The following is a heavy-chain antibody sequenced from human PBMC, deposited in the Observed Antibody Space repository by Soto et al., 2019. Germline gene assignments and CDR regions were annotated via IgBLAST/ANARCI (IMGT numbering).Heavy chain of an antibody. CDR3: PKERGVAGPFDY. Sequence: QVQLVESGGGVVQPGRSLRLSCAASGFTFSSYGMHWVRQAPGKGLEWVAVISYDGSNKYYADSVKGRFTISRDNSENTLYLQMHSLRAEDTAVYYCPKERGVAGPFDYWGQGTLVTVSS. CDR1: GFTFSSYG. D-gene: IGHD6-19*01. J-gene: IGHJ4*02. CDR2: ISYDGSNK. V-gene: IGHV3-30*18.